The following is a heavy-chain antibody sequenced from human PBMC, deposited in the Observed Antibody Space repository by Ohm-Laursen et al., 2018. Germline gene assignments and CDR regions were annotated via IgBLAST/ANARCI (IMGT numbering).Heavy chain of an antibody. D-gene: IGHD3-22*01. Sequence: ASVNVSCQLSGYSFTSYDTNSVRQATGQGLEWMGWMNPNSGNTGYAQKFQGRITMTRNTSISTAYMEMSSLRSEDTAVYYCARRARSSGHRFDYWGQGTLVTVSS. J-gene: IGHJ4*02. CDR2: MNPNSGNT. V-gene: IGHV1-8*01. CDR1: GYSFTSYD. CDR3: ARRARSSGHRFDY.